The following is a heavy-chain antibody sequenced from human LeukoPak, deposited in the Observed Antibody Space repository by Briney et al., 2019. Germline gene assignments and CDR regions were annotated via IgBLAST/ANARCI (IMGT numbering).Heavy chain of an antibody. CDR3: ARGRGTGYSRRLKINWFDP. D-gene: IGHD6-13*01. J-gene: IGHJ5*02. Sequence: WVRQAPGKGLEWIGEINHSGSTNYNPSLKSRVTISVDTSKNQFSLKLSSVTAADTAVYYCARGRGTGYSRRLKINWFDPWGQGTLVTVSS. V-gene: IGHV4-34*01. CDR2: INHSGST.